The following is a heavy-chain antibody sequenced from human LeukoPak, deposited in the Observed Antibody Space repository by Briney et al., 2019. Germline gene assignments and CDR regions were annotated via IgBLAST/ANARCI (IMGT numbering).Heavy chain of an antibody. CDR2: IYPGDSDT. V-gene: IGHV5-51*01. CDR3: ARHNRFGELGPFDI. Sequence: GESLKISCKGSGYSFTSSWIGWVRQMPEKGLEWMGIIYPGDSDTRYSPSFQGQVTISADRSISTAYLQWSSLKASDTAMYYCARHNRFGELGPFDIWGQGTMVTVSS. D-gene: IGHD3-10*01. J-gene: IGHJ3*02. CDR1: GYSFTSSW.